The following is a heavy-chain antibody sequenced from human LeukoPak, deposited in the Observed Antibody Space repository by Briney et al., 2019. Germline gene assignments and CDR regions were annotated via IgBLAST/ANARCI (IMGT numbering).Heavy chain of an antibody. J-gene: IGHJ4*02. CDR3: ARGHNWNYLAYFDY. D-gene: IGHD1-7*01. CDR2: INHSGST. V-gene: IGHV4-34*01. CDR1: GGSFSDYY. Sequence: SETLSLTCAVYGGSFSDYYWSWIRQPPGKGLEWIGEINHSGSTNYNPSLKSRVTISVDTSKNQFSLKLSSVTAADTAVYYCARGHNWNYLAYFDYWGQGTLVTVSS.